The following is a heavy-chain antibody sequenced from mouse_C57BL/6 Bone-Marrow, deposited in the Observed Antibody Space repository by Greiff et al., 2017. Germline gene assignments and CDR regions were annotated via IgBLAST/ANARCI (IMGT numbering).Heavy chain of an antibody. CDR3: ARHSNSWFAY. Sequence: EVKLVESGGDLVKPGGSLKLSCAASGFTFSSYGMSWVRQTPDKRLEWVATISSGGSYTYYPDRVKGRFTISRDNAKNTLYLQMSSLKSEDTAMYYCARHSNSWFAYWGQGTLVTVSA. V-gene: IGHV5-6*01. D-gene: IGHD2-5*01. CDR2: ISSGGSYT. CDR1: GFTFSSYG. J-gene: IGHJ3*01.